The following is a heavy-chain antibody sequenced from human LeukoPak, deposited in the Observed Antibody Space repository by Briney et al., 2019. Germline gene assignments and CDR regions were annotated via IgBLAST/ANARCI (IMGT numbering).Heavy chain of an antibody. Sequence: GGSLRLSCAVSGFTVSANFMSWVRQAPGRGQEWVSIIYADGGTSYADSVKGRFTISRDNSKNTVYLQMSSLRAEDTAVYYCARLAARPYWGQGTPVTVSS. CDR1: GFTVSANF. CDR2: IYADGGT. J-gene: IGHJ4*02. CDR3: ARLAARPY. V-gene: IGHV3-53*01. D-gene: IGHD6-6*01.